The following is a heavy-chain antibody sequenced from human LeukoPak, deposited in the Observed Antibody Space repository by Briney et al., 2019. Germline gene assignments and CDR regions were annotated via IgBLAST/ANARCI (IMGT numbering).Heavy chain of an antibody. CDR2: ISWNSGSI. D-gene: IGHD1-1*01. J-gene: IGHJ4*02. CDR1: GFTFDDHA. Sequence: PGGSLRLSCAASGFTFDDHAMHWVRQAPGKGLEWVSSISWNSGSIGYADSVRGRFTISRDNAKNSLYLQMNSLRAEDTALYYCAKDIWETGTTPYFDYWGQGTLVTVSS. V-gene: IGHV3-9*01. CDR3: AKDIWETGTTPYFDY.